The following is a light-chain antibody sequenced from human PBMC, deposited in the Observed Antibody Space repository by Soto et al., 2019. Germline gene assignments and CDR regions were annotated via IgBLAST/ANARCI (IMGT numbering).Light chain of an antibody. V-gene: IGKV3-15*01. CDR3: QQSSKWPRT. CDR1: QSISSS. CDR2: GES. J-gene: IGKJ1*01. Sequence: EIVMTQSPDTLSVSPGETATLSCRASQSISSSLAWYQQRPGQPPRLLIYGESTRAAGIPHRLTGSGSGTELTLTISSLQSEDFAVYYCQQSSKWPRTCGQGTKVDIK.